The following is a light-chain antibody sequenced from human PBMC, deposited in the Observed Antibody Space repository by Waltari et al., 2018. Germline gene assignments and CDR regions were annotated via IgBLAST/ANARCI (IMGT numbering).Light chain of an antibody. J-gene: IGKJ2*01. V-gene: IGKV3-15*01. CDR2: GAS. CDR1: QSIRSH. Sequence: EIVMTQSPATLFVSPGARATLSCRASQSIRSHSAWYQQKPGQAPRLLMYGASTRATAIPARFSGSGSGTEFALTISSLQSEDSAVYYCQQYQNWPQTFGQGTKLQIK. CDR3: QQYQNWPQT.